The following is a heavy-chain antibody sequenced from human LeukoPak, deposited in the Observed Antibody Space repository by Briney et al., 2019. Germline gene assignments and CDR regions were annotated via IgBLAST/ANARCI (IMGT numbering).Heavy chain of an antibody. V-gene: IGHV3-11*04. J-gene: IGHJ5*02. D-gene: IGHD4-17*01. CDR1: GFTFSDYY. CDR3: VREAVNDYGDYVFWFDP. Sequence: KPGGSLRLSCAASGFTFSDYYMNGIRQAPGKGLEWVAYITSSGTSTYYADSVKGRFTISRDNAKNSLYLQMNSLRDEDTAVYYCVREAVNDYGDYVFWFDPWGQGTLVTVSS. CDR2: ITSSGTST.